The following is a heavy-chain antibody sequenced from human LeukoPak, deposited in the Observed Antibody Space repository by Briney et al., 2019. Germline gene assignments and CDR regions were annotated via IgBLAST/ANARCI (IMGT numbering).Heavy chain of an antibody. D-gene: IGHD4-17*01. V-gene: IGHV5-51*01. CDR3: ARQIIDYGDYGDFDY. CDR2: IYPGDSDT. Sequence: GESLKISCKGSVYSFTSYWIGWVRQMPGKNLECVGSIYPGDSDTRYSPCFQGQVTISADKSISPAYLQWSSLKASDTAMYYCARQIIDYGDYGDFDYWGQGTLVTVSS. J-gene: IGHJ4*02. CDR1: VYSFTSYW.